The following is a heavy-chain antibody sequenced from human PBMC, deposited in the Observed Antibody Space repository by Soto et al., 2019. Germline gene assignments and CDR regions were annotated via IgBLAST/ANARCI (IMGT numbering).Heavy chain of an antibody. J-gene: IGHJ4*02. D-gene: IGHD6-19*01. V-gene: IGHV3-73*01. CDR3: SSGITVAGT. CDR2: IRSKANSYAT. CDR1: GFTFIDST. Sequence: GSLRLSCAASGFTFIDSTMHCFLQASGKVLEWVGRIRSKANSYATGYAASVKGRFTISRDDSKNTAYLQMNSLKTDDTAVYYCSSGITVAGTWGQGTLVTVSS.